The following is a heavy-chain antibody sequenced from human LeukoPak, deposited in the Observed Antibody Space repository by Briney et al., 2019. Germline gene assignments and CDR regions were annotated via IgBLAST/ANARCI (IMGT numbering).Heavy chain of an antibody. CDR2: ISPYNANT. CDR1: GYTLTNYG. D-gene: IGHD5-12*01. J-gene: IGHJ4*02. CDR3: ARESLRLWDY. Sequence: ASVKVSCTASGYTLTNYGISWVRQAPGRGLEWMGWISPYNANTNYAQKLQGRVTMTADTSTSTAYMELRSLRSDDTALYYCARESLRLWDYWGQGTLVTVSS. V-gene: IGHV1-18*01.